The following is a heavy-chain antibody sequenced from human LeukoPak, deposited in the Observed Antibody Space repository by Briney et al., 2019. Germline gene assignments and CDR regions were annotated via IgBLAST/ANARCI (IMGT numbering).Heavy chain of an antibody. CDR1: VYTFTSYY. CDR2: INPSAGGT. V-gene: IGHV1-46*01. Sequence: SSVKVSCKASVYTFTSYYIHWVRQAPGQGLECVGLINPSAGGTSYAQKFQDRVTMTRDMSTTTVYLGLNSLRSEDTAVYYGARGGCSTTSCYHFDSWGQRTLVTVSS. CDR3: ARGGCSTTSCYHFDS. J-gene: IGHJ4*02. D-gene: IGHD2-2*01.